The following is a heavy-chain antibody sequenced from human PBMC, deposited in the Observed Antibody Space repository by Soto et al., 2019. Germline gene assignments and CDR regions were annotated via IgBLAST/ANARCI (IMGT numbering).Heavy chain of an antibody. J-gene: IGHJ6*02. Sequence: KFQGRVTMTRNTSISTAYMELSSLRSEDTAVYYCVRERAYGMDVWGQGTTVTVSS. CDR3: VRERAYGMDV. V-gene: IGHV1-8*01.